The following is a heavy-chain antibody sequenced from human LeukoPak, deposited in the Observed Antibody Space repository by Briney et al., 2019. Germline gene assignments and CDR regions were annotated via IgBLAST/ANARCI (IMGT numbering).Heavy chain of an antibody. J-gene: IGHJ6*02. D-gene: IGHD2-8*01. CDR2: MNPNSGNT. CDR1: GYTSTSYD. Sequence: ASVKVSCKASGYTSTSYDINWVRQATGQGLEWMGWMNPNSGNTGYAQKFQGRVTMTRSTSITTAYMELSSLRPEDTAVYYCVRCAVGCYYNYGIDAWGQGTTVTVSS. CDR3: VRCAVGCYYNYGIDA. V-gene: IGHV1-8*01.